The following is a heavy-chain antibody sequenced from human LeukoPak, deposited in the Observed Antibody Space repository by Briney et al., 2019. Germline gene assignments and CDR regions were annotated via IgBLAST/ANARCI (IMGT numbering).Heavy chain of an antibody. CDR3: ARDQVLLIRGAFDI. J-gene: IGHJ3*02. CDR2: IYSSGNT. V-gene: IGHV4-61*02. D-gene: IGHD3-10*01. Sequence: SETLSLTCTVSGDSISSGSNYWSWIRQPAGKGLEWIGRIYSSGNTNYNPSLKSRVTMSVDTSKSQFFLQLSSVTAADTAVYYCARDQVLLIRGAFDIWGQGTLVTVSS. CDR1: GDSISSGSNY.